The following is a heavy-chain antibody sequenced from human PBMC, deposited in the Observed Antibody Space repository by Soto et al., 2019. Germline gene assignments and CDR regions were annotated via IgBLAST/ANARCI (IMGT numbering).Heavy chain of an antibody. CDR1: GFTFSSYW. CDR3: VRAPFDY. J-gene: IGHJ4*02. Sequence: GGSLRLSCAASGFTFSSYWMHWVRQAPGKGLVWVAHINTDGSSIAYADSVKGRFTISRDNAKNTLYLQMNSLSAEDTAVYSCVRAPFDYWGQGTLVTVSS. V-gene: IGHV3-74*01. CDR2: INTDGSSI.